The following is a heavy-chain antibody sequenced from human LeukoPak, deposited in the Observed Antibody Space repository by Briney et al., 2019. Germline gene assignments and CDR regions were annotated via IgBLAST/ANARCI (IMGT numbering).Heavy chain of an antibody. D-gene: IGHD4-23*01. CDR2: IHYSGST. V-gene: IGHV4-31*03. CDR1: GGSITSGGYY. CDR3: ARVSGGGKNFFDS. Sequence: SETLSLTCTVSGGSITSGGYYWSWVRQHPGEGLEWIGYIHYSGSTYYNPSLKSRVTISVDTSESQFSLKLTSVTAADTAVYYCARVSGGGKNFFDSWGQGTLVTVSS. J-gene: IGHJ4*02.